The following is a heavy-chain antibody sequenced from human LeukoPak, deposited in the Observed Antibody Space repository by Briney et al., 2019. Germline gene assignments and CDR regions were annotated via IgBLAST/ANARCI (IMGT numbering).Heavy chain of an antibody. V-gene: IGHV3-73*01. Sequence: PGGSLRLSCAASGFTFSGSAMHWVRQASGKGLEWVGRIRSKANSYATAYAASVKGRFTISRDDSKNTAYLQMNSLKTEGTAVYYCTRFFPDYDVYWGQGTLVTVSS. J-gene: IGHJ4*02. CDR3: TRFFPDYDVY. CDR1: GFTFSGSA. CDR2: IRSKANSYAT. D-gene: IGHD3-22*01.